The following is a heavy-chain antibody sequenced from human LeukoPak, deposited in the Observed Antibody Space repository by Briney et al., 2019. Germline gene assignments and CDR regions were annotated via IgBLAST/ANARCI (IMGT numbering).Heavy chain of an antibody. CDR2: IYYSGST. Sequence: SETLSLTCLVTGGSHRNRRYYWGWTRQPPGKGLEWIGRIYYSGSTYYNPSLESRVPISLDTSKKQVSQKLSSVTAADTAVYYCARHRGVSFFDPWGQGTLVTVSS. J-gene: IGHJ5*02. D-gene: IGHD3-10*01. CDR3: ARHRGVSFFDP. V-gene: IGHV4-39*01. CDR1: GGSHRNRRYY.